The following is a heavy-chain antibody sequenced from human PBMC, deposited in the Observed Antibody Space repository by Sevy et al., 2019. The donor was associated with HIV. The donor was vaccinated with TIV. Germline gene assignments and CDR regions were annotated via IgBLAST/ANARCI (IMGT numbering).Heavy chain of an antibody. Sequence: ASVKVSCKASGYTFTGYYMHWVRQAPGQGLEWMGRINPNSGGTKYAQKFQGRVTMTRDTSISTAYMELSRLRSDDTAVYYCAVGYCSGGSCSFDYWGQGTLVTVSS. V-gene: IGHV1-2*06. CDR1: GYTFTGYY. D-gene: IGHD2-15*01. J-gene: IGHJ4*02. CDR3: AVGYCSGGSCSFDY. CDR2: INPNSGGT.